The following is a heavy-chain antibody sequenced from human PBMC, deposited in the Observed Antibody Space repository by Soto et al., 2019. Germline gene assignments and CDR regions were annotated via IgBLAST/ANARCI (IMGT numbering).Heavy chain of an antibody. CDR3: ARVTARLWDYYFDY. D-gene: IGHD6-6*01. Sequence: GESLKISCKGSGYGFTSYWIGWVRQMPGKGLEWMGIIYPCDSDTRYSPSFQGQVTISADKSISTAYLQWSSLKASDTAMYYCARVTARLWDYYFDYWGQGTLVTVSS. J-gene: IGHJ4*01. CDR2: IYPCDSDT. V-gene: IGHV5-51*01. CDR1: GYGFTSYW.